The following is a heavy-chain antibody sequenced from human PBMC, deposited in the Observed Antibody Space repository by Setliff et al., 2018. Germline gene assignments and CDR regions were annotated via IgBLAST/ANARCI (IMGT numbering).Heavy chain of an antibody. Sequence: ASVKVSCKTSGFMFLNYDIHWVRQAPGQGLEWMGWINAGNGNTEYSQKLKGRVTLSRDTYANTAYMELRSLTSEDRAVYYCARGAANYYFSGSCMDYWGQGTLVTV. CDR2: INAGNGNT. D-gene: IGHD3-10*01. V-gene: IGHV1-3*01. J-gene: IGHJ4*02. CDR3: ARGAANYYFSGSCMDY. CDR1: GFMFLNYD.